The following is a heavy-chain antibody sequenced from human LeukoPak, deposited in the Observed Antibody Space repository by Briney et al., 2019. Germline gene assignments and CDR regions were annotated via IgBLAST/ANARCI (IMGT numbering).Heavy chain of an antibody. J-gene: IGHJ4*02. V-gene: IGHV3-53*01. D-gene: IGHD4/OR15-4a*01. CDR3: ARRAGAYSHPHDY. Sequence: PGGSLRLSCTASGFAFRSHAMHWVRQAPGKGLEWVSVIYSGGSTYYADSVRGRFTISRDSSKNTLYLQMNSLRAEDTAVYYCARRAGAYSHPHDYWGQGTLVTVSS. CDR1: GFAFRSHA. CDR2: IYSGGST.